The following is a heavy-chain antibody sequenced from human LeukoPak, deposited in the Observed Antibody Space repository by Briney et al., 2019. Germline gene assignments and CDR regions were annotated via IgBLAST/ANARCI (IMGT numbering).Heavy chain of an antibody. Sequence: GGFLRLSCAASGFTFSDYYMSWIRQAPGKGLEWVSYISSSSSTIYYADSVKGRFTISRDNAKNSLYLQMNSLRDEDTAVYYCARDSSSWENYFDYWGQGTLVTVSS. V-gene: IGHV3-11*04. D-gene: IGHD6-13*01. CDR3: ARDSSSWENYFDY. J-gene: IGHJ4*02. CDR2: ISSSSSTI. CDR1: GFTFSDYY.